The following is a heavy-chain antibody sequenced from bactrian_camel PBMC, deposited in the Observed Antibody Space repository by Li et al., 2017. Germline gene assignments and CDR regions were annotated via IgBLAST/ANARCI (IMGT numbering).Heavy chain of an antibody. V-gene: IGHV3S29*01. CDR1: GYRYAGNC. D-gene: IGHD4*01. Sequence: QLVESGGGSVQAGGSLRLSCAAPGYRYAGNCLGWFRQAPGKEREGVATIHTYYGTTTYADSVKGRFTISQDNAKESVYLQMDNLKPEDTATYYCGAAYAGFEDNSGRDYDFGYWGQGTQVTVS. J-gene: IGHJ6*01. CDR3: GAAYAGFEDNSGRDYDFGY. CDR2: IHTYYGTT.